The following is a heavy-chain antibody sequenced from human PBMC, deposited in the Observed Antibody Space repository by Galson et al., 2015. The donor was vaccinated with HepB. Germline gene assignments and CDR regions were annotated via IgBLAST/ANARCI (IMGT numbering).Heavy chain of an antibody. J-gene: IGHJ6*02. CDR1: GFTFSSYS. CDR3: AREEWLLLKGMDV. CDR2: ISSSSSTI. D-gene: IGHD3-22*01. V-gene: IGHV3-48*02. Sequence: SLRLSCAASGFTFSSYSMNWVRQAPGKGLEWVSYISSSSSTIYYADSVKGRFTLSRDNAKNSLYLQMNSLRDEDTAVYYCAREEWLLLKGMDVWGQGTTVTVSS.